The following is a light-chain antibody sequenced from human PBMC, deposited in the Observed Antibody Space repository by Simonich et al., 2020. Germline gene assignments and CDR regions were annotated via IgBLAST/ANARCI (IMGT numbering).Light chain of an antibody. CDR1: SSDAGGYNY. CDR2: DVS. J-gene: IGLJ3*02. V-gene: IGLV2-14*01. CDR3: SSYTSSSSWV. Sequence: QSALTQPASVSGSPGQSITISCTGTSSDAGGYNYVSWYQKHPGKAPKLMFYDVSNRPSGVSNRFSGSKSGNTASMTISGLQAEDEADYYCSSYTSSSSWVFGGGTKLTVL.